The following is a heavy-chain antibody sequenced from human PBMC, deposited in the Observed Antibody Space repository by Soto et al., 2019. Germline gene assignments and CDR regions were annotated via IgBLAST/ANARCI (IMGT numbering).Heavy chain of an antibody. V-gene: IGHV1-3*01. CDR3: ARATYYYGSGSYYTSYYYYYGMDV. Sequence: ASVKVSCKASGYTFTSYAMHWVRQAPGQRLEWMGRINAGNGNTKYSQKFQGRVTITRDTSASTAYMELSSLRSEDTAVYYCARATYYYGSGSYYTSYYYYYGMDVWGQGTTVTVSS. CDR1: GYTFTSYA. D-gene: IGHD3-10*01. CDR2: INAGNGNT. J-gene: IGHJ6*02.